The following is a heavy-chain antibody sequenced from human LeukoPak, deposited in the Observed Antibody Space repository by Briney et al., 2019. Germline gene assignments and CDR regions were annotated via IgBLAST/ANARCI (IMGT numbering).Heavy chain of an antibody. D-gene: IGHD2-15*01. J-gene: IGHJ4*02. CDR2: IKQDGSEK. CDR1: GFTFSNAW. Sequence: GGSLRLSCAVSGFTFSNAWMSWVRQAPGKGLGWVANIKQDGSEKYYVDSVKGRFTISRDNAKNSLYVQMNSLRVEDTAVYYCARVHRAATPNYWGQGTLVTVSS. CDR3: ARVHRAATPNY. V-gene: IGHV3-7*01.